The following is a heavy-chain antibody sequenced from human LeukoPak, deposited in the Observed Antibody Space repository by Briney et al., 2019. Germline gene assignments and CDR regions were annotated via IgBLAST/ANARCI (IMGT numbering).Heavy chain of an antibody. D-gene: IGHD1-26*01. CDR2: MNPNSGNT. Sequence: PSVKVSCKASGYTFTSYDINWVRQATGQGLEWMGWMNPNSGNTGYAQKFQGRVTMTRNTSISTAYIELSSLRSEDTAVYYCARELLVRDAFDIWGQGTMVTVSS. CDR3: ARELLVRDAFDI. J-gene: IGHJ3*02. CDR1: GYTFTSYD. V-gene: IGHV1-8*01.